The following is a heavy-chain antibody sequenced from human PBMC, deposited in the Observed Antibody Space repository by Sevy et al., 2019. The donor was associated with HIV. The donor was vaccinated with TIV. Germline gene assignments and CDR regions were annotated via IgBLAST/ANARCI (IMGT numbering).Heavy chain of an antibody. J-gene: IGHJ4*02. CDR1: GFTFSYYD. D-gene: IGHD3-22*01. V-gene: IGHV3-21*04. CDR2: ISSGSSYI. CDR3: ASPLNYYDSPSAY. Sequence: GGSLRLSCAASGFTFSYYDMNWVRQAPGKGLEWVSSISSGSSYIFYADSVKGRFTISRDNAKNSLSLQMKSLRAEDTAVYYCASPLNYYDSPSAYWGQGTLVTVSS.